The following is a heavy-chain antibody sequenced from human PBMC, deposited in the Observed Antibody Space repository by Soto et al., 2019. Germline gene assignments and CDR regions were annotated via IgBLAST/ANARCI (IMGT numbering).Heavy chain of an antibody. J-gene: IGHJ5*02. V-gene: IGHV3-53*01. CDR3: AREEGRYSYGHVRWFDP. D-gene: IGHD5-18*01. CDR2: IYSGGST. CDR1: GFTVSSNY. Sequence: SLRLSCAASGFTVSSNYMSWVRQAPGKGLEWVSVIYSGGSTYYADSVKGRFTISRDNSKNTLYLQMNSLRAEDTAVYYCAREEGRYSYGHVRWFDPWGQGTLVTVSS.